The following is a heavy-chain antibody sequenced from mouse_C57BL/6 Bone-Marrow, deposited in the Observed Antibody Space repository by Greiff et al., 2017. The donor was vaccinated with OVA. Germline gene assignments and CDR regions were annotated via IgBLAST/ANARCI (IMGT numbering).Heavy chain of an antibody. CDR1: GYTFTSYW. CDR2: IDPSDSYT. J-gene: IGHJ3*01. Sequence: QVQLQQPGAELVMPGASVKLSCKASGYTFTSYWMHWVKQRPGQGLEWIGEIDPSDSYTNYNQKFKGKSTLTVDKSSSTAYMQLSSLTSEDSAVYYGARGGYSNYLSFAYWGQGTLVTVSA. D-gene: IGHD2-5*01. V-gene: IGHV1-69*01. CDR3: ARGGYSNYLSFAY.